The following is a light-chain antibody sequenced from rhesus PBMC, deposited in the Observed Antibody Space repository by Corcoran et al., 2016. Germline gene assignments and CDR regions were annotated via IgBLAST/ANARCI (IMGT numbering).Light chain of an antibody. V-gene: IGKV1-32*02. CDR2: YAN. CDR1: QGISSY. CDR3: QQGNSNPLT. Sequence: DIQMTQSPSSLSASVGDTVTITCRASQGISSYLNWYQQKPGKAPKLLIYYANSLASGVPSRFSGSGSGTEFTLTISSLQPEDFATYYCQQGNSNPLTFGGGTKVELK. J-gene: IGKJ4*01.